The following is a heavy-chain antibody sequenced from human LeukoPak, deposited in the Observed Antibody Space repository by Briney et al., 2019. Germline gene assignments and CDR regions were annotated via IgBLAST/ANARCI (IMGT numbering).Heavy chain of an antibody. CDR3: AKDPGPTYYDFWSGYIDY. D-gene: IGHD3-3*01. V-gene: IGHV3-23*01. Sequence: GGSLRLSCAGSGFTFSSYAMSWVRQAPGKGLEWVSAISGSGGSTYYADSVKGRFAISRDNSKNTLYLQMNSLRAEDTAVYYCAKDPGPTYYDFWSGYIDYWGQGTLVTVSS. CDR1: GFTFSSYA. J-gene: IGHJ4*02. CDR2: ISGSGGST.